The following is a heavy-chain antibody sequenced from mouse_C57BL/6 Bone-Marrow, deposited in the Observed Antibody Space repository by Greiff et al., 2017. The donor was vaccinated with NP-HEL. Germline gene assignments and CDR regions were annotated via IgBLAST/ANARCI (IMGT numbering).Heavy chain of an antibody. CDR3: AREGRLSYYAMDY. J-gene: IGHJ4*01. Sequence: QVQLQQSGAELARPGASVKLSCKASGYTFTSYGISWVKQRTGQGLEWIGESYPRSCNTYYNEKFKGKATLTADKSSRTAYIELRSLTSEDSAVYFCAREGRLSYYAMDYWGQGTSVTVSS. V-gene: IGHV1-81*01. D-gene: IGHD2-2*01. CDR1: GYTFTSYG. CDR2: SYPRSCNT.